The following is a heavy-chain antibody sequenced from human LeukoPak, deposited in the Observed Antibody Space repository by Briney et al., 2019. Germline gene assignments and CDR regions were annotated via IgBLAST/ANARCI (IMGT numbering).Heavy chain of an antibody. Sequence: GGSLRLSCAASGFTFSSYAMHWVRQAPGKGLEWVAVISYDGSNKYCADSVKGRFTISRDNSKNTLYLQMNSLRAEDTAVYYCARVVTGYDILTGYYTGGFDYWGQGTLVTVSS. CDR1: GFTFSSYA. D-gene: IGHD3-9*01. CDR3: ARVVTGYDILTGYYTGGFDY. CDR2: ISYDGSNK. J-gene: IGHJ4*02. V-gene: IGHV3-30*04.